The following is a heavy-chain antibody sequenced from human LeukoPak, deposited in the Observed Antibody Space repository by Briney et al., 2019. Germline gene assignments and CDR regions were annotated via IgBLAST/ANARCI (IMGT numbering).Heavy chain of an antibody. V-gene: IGHV4-59*01. Sequence: SETLSLTCTVSGGSISSYCWSWIRQPPGKGLEWIGYIYYSGSTNYNPSLKSRVTISVDTSKNQFSLKLSSVTAADTAVYYCARDIRANNWFDPWGQGTLVTVSS. CDR1: GGSISSYC. CDR3: ARDIRANNWFDP. CDR2: IYYSGST. J-gene: IGHJ5*02.